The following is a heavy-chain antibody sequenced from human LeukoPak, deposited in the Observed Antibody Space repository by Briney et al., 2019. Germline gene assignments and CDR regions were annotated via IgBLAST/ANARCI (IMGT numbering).Heavy chain of an antibody. CDR3: ATAIEKWLLPSPDY. J-gene: IGHJ4*02. CDR1: GFTFSSYA. V-gene: IGHV3-30*04. CDR2: ISYDGSNK. D-gene: IGHD3-22*01. Sequence: GGSLRLSCAASGFTFSSYAMHWVRQAPGKGLEWVAVISYDGSNKYYADSVKGRFTISRDNSKNTLYLQMNSLRAEDTAVYYCATAIEKWLLPSPDYWGQGTLVTVSS.